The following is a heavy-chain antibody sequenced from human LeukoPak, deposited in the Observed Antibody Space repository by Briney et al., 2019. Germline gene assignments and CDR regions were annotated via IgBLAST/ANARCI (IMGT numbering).Heavy chain of an antibody. CDR2: IYSGGST. Sequence: PGGSLRLSCAASGFTVSSNYMSWVRQAPGKGLEWVSVIYSGGSTYYADSVKGRFTISRDNSKNTLYLQMNSLRAEDTAVYYCARALTYGDPQYYFDYWGQGTLVTVSS. CDR3: ARALTYGDPQYYFDY. J-gene: IGHJ4*02. D-gene: IGHD4-17*01. V-gene: IGHV3-66*01. CDR1: GFTVSSNY.